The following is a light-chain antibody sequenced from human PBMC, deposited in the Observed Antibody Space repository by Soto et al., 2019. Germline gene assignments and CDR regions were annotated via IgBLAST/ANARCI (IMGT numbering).Light chain of an antibody. J-gene: IGKJ1*01. Sequence: EIVMTQSPATLSLSPGERTTLSCRASQSVRSSLASYQQKPGQAPRLLIYGASTRVTGIPPRFSGGGSGTEFTLTISSLQSEDFAVYHCQQYDGSPRTFGQGTKVDI. CDR1: QSVRSS. CDR3: QQYDGSPRT. V-gene: IGKV3D-15*02. CDR2: GAS.